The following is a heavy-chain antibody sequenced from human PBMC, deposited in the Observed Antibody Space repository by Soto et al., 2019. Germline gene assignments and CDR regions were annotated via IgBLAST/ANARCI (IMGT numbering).Heavy chain of an antibody. CDR2: TYDSGTT. Sequence: ASETLSLTCTVYGGSISGYFWSWVRQPPGKGLEWIGETYDSGTTNYNPSLKSRVSISVETSKNQFSLKLTSLAAADTAVYYCARDRSGKFTPHWYFDLWGRGTLVTVSS. CDR1: GGSISGYF. V-gene: IGHV4-59*01. D-gene: IGHD2-15*01. J-gene: IGHJ2*01. CDR3: ARDRSGKFTPHWYFDL.